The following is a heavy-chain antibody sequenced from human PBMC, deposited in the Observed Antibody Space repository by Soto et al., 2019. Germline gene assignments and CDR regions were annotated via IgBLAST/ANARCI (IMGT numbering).Heavy chain of an antibody. V-gene: IGHV1-69*13. CDR3: ARDIGRSNYYGSGKRLGY. D-gene: IGHD3-10*01. Sequence: GASVKVSCKASGGTFSSYAISWVRQAPGQGLEWMGGIIPIFGTANYAQKFQGRVTITADESTSTAYMELSSLRSEDTAVSYCARDIGRSNYYGSGKRLGYWGQGTLVTVSS. CDR1: GGTFSSYA. J-gene: IGHJ4*02. CDR2: IIPIFGTA.